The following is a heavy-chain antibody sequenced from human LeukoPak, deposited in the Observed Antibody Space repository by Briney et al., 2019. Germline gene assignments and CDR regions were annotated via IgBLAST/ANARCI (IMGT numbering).Heavy chain of an antibody. V-gene: IGHV3-21*04. CDR3: ARTPYSSSWRFDY. CDR2: ISSSSSYI. CDR1: GFTFSSYS. J-gene: IGHJ4*02. Sequence: GGSLRLSCAASGFTFSSYSMNWVRQAPGKGLEWVSSISSSSSYIYYADSVKGRFTISRDNSKNTLYLQMNSLRAEDTAVYYCARTPYSSSWRFDYWGQGTLVTVSS. D-gene: IGHD6-13*01.